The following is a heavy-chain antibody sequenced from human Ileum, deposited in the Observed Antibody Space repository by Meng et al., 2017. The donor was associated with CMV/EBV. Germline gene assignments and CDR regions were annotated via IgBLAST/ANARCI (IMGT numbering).Heavy chain of an antibody. CDR1: GGAFTGDF. CDR3: ARRVGSGKYYFDF. V-gene: IGHV4-34*01. Sequence: CAVYGGAFTGDFCSWIRQSPGKGLEWIAEINHSETTNYNPSLKSRVTISVDSFKNQCSLRLNSVTAADTAVFYCARRVGSGKYYFDFWSQGSLVTVSS. J-gene: IGHJ4*02. D-gene: IGHD3-10*01. CDR2: INHSETT.